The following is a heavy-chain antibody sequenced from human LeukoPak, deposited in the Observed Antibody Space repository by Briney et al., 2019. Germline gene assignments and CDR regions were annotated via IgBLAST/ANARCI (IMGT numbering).Heavy chain of an antibody. CDR1: GFTVSSNY. CDR2: IYSGGST. Sequence: GGSLRLSCAASGFTVSSNYMSWVRQAPGKGLEWVSVIYSGGSTYYADSVKGRFTISRDNSKNTLYLQMNSLRAEDTAVYYCAKDFRYCSGGSCYVRDAFDIWGQGTMVTVSS. D-gene: IGHD2-15*01. J-gene: IGHJ3*02. V-gene: IGHV3-66*01. CDR3: AKDFRYCSGGSCYVRDAFDI.